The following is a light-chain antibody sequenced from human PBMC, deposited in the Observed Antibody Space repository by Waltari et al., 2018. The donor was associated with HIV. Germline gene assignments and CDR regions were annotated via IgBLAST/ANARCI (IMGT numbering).Light chain of an antibody. CDR1: QRLVYSDVNTY. CDR2: NVS. J-gene: IGKJ1*01. V-gene: IGKV2-30*01. CDR3: MQGSHWPWT. Sequence: DVVMTQYTLSLPVTPGQPASLSCSSSQRLVYSDVNTYLHWIQPRPGQRPRCLIYNVSDRESGVPDRFSGSGSGTDFTLEISRVEADDVGVYYCMQGSHWPWTYGQGTKVEIK.